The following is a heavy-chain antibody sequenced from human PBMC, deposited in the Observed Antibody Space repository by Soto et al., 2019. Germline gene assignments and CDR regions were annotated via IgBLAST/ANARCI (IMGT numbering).Heavy chain of an antibody. CDR1: GFTFSGSA. CDR3: TRLIASMVRENYYGMDV. V-gene: IGHV3-73*01. CDR2: IRSKANSYAT. Sequence: GGSLRLSCAASGFTFSGSAMHWVRQASGKGLEWVGRIRSKANSYATAYAASVKGRFTISRDDSKNTAYLQMNSLKTEDTAVYYCTRLIASMVRENYYGMDVWGQGTTVTGSS. D-gene: IGHD3-10*01. J-gene: IGHJ6*02.